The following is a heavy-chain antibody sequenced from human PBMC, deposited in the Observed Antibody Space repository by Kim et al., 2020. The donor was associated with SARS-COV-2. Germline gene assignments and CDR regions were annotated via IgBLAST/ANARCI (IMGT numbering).Heavy chain of an antibody. CDR1: GFTFTNVW. D-gene: IGHD3-16*01. CDR3: VTRGGGY. Sequence: VGSLRLSCAASGFTFTNVWMNWVRQAPGKGLEWVGRIKSKSDGGARDYAAPVKGRFTISRDDSKNTLYLEMNNLKTEDTAVYSCVTRGGGYWGQGTLVTVSS. CDR2: IKSKSDGGAR. J-gene: IGHJ4*02. V-gene: IGHV3-15*01.